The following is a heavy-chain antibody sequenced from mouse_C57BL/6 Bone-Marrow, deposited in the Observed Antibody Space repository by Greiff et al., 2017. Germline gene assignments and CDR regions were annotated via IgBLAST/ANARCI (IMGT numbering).Heavy chain of an antibody. CDR1: GFTFSSYA. J-gene: IGHJ2*01. D-gene: IGHD2-5*01. CDR2: ISDGGSYT. V-gene: IGHV5-4*01. CDR3: ARKIYYSNSYFDY. Sequence: EVHLVESGGGLVQPGGSLKLSCAASGFTFSSYAMSWVRQTPEKRLEWVATISDGGSYTYYPDNVTGRFTISRDNAKNNLYLQMSHLKSEDTAMYYCARKIYYSNSYFDYWGQGTTLTVSS.